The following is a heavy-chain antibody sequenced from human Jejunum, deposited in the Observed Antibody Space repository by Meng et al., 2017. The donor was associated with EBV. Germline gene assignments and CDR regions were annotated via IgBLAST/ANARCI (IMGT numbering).Heavy chain of an antibody. CDR1: VGSISGYY. CDR2: IYYSGST. CDR3: ASHSGSSSWWFDP. D-gene: IGHD6-6*01. V-gene: IGHV4-59*01. Sequence: QAQLQDQGPGVVKTWETLSLPCTVSVGSISGYYWNWIWQSPGKGLEWIGYIYYSGSTNYNPSLKSRVTISVDTSKNQFSLKLGSVTAADTAMYYCASHSGSSSWWFDPWGQGTLVTVSS. J-gene: IGHJ5*02.